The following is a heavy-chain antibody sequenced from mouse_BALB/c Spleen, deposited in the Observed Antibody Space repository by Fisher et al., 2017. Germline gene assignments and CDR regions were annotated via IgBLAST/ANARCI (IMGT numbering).Heavy chain of an antibody. J-gene: IGHJ4*01. CDR3: ARRSHAMDY. Sequence: KSKGKATLTVDKSSSTAYMQLSSLTSVDSAVYFCARRSHAMDYWGQGTSVTVSS. V-gene: IGHV1-84*01.